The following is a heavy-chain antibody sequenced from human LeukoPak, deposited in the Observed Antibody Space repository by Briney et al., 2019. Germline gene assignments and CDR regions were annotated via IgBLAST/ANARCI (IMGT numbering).Heavy chain of an antibody. Sequence: PGGSLRLSCAASGFTFSTYAMSWVRQAPGNGLEWVSTITISGGSTYYADSVEGRFTISRDNSKNTLHLQMNSLRAEDTALYYCAKASGYTYGYPFDYWGQGTLVTVSS. CDR3: AKASGYTYGYPFDY. J-gene: IGHJ4*02. CDR1: GFTFSTYA. V-gene: IGHV3-23*01. D-gene: IGHD5-18*01. CDR2: ITISGGST.